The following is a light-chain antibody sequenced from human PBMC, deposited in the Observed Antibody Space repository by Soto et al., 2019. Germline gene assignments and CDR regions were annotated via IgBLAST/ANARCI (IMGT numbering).Light chain of an antibody. J-gene: IGKJ4*01. CDR3: QKYNSAPLT. Sequence: DIQMTQSPSSLSASVGDRVTITCRASQSISSYLNWYQQKPGKVPKLLIYATSSLQSGVPSRFSGSGSGTDFTLTISSLQPEDVAAYYCQKYNSAPLTFGGGTKVGIK. CDR2: ATS. V-gene: IGKV1-39*01. CDR1: QSISSY.